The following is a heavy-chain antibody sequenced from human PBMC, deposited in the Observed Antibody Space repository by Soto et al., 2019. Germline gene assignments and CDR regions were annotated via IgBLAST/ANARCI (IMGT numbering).Heavy chain of an antibody. Sequence: GEALKISCKGSGYSFSKYWIGWVRQMPGKGLGWMGIIYPGDSEIRYSPSFQGQVTISADTSISTAYLQWGSLKASDTAIYYCARRRGSGSDYYYNYGMGVWGQGTTVTVSS. CDR3: ARRRGSGSDYYYNYGMGV. V-gene: IGHV5-51*01. CDR1: GYSFSKYW. J-gene: IGHJ6*02. D-gene: IGHD1-26*01. CDR2: IYPGDSEI.